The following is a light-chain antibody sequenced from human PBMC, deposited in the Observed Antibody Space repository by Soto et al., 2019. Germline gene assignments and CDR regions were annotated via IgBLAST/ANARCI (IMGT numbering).Light chain of an antibody. CDR3: SSYTSSSTLV. Sequence: QSVLTQPASVSGSPGQSITISCTGTSSDVGGYNYVSWYQQHPGIAPKLMISEVSNRPSGVSNRFSGSKSGNTASLTISGLRAEDEADYYCSSYTSSSTLVFGGGTKVTVL. V-gene: IGLV2-14*01. CDR2: EVS. CDR1: SSDVGGYNY. J-gene: IGLJ2*01.